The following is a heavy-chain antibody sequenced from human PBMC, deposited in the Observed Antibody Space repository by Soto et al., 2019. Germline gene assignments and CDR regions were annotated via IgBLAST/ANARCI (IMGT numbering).Heavy chain of an antibody. CDR1: GFTFSSYG. D-gene: IGHD6-19*01. CDR2: ISHDGSNK. Sequence: QVQLVESGGGVVQPGRSLRLSCAASGFTFSSYGMHWVRQAPGKGLEWVAVISHDGSNKYFADSVKGRFTISRDNSQNTLYLQMNSLRAEDTAVYYCAKHLLAVAGYGHGIDVWGQGTTVTVSS. CDR3: AKHLLAVAGYGHGIDV. V-gene: IGHV3-30*18. J-gene: IGHJ6*02.